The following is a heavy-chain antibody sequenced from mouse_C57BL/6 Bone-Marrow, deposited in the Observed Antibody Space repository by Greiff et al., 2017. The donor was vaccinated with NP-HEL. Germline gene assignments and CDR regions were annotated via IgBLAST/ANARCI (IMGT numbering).Heavy chain of an antibody. CDR2: INPGSGGT. CDR1: GYAFTNYL. J-gene: IGHJ2*01. CDR3: ARDGYSPFDY. V-gene: IGHV1-54*01. D-gene: IGHD2-3*01. Sequence: VHLVESGAELVRPGTSVKVSCKASGYAFTNYLIEWVKQRPGQGLEWIGVINPGSGGTNYNEKFKGKATLTADKSSSTAYMQLSSLTSEDSAVYFCARDGYSPFDYWGQGTTLTVSS.